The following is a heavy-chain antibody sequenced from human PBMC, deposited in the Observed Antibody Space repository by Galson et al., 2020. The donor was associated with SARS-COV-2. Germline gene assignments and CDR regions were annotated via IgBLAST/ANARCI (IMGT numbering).Heavy chain of an antibody. Sequence: GESLKISCAASGFIFSSYGMHWVRQAPGKGLEWVAVIWYDGSNDYYADTVKGRFTISRDNSKNTLYLQMNSLRAEDTAVYYCARDLSVRSAGFDEYLQHWGQGSLVTVSS. J-gene: IGHJ1*01. CDR3: ARDLSVRSAGFDEYLQH. D-gene: IGHD2-15*01. V-gene: IGHV3-33*01. CDR1: GFIFSSYG. CDR2: IWYDGSND.